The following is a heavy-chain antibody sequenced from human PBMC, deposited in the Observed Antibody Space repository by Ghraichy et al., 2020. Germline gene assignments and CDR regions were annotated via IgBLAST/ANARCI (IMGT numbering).Heavy chain of an antibody. CDR3: ARETSHYDILPGYPIPYYSYYGMDV. CDR2: IYYSGST. J-gene: IGHJ6*02. Sequence: SETLSLTCTVSGGSVSSGSYYWSWIRQPPGKGLEWIGYIYYSGSTNYNPSLKSRVTISVDTSKNQFSLKLSSVTAADTAVYYCARETSHYDILPGYPIPYYSYYGMDVWGQGTTVTVSS. CDR1: GGSVSSGSYY. V-gene: IGHV4-61*01. D-gene: IGHD3-9*01.